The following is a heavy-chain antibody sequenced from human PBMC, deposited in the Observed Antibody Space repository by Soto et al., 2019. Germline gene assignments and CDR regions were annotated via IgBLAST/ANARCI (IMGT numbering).Heavy chain of an antibody. V-gene: IGHV3-23*01. CDR1: GFTFSTYA. D-gene: IGHD3-16*01. CDR3: AKDHWGSY. CDR2: ISGSGVGT. Sequence: GSLRLSCVASGFTFSTYAMSWVRQAPGKGLEWVSAISGSGVGTYYADSVKGRFTISRDNSKNTLYLQMNSLRAEDTALYYCAKDHWGSYSGQGTLVTVSS. J-gene: IGHJ4*02.